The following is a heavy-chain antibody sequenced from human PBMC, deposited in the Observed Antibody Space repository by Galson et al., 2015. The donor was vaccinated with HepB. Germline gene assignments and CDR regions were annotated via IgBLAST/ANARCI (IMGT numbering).Heavy chain of an antibody. V-gene: IGHV3-30*18. D-gene: IGHD3-10*01. CDR3: AKSGFGLLDAFDI. CDR2: ISYDGSNK. Sequence: SLRLSCAASGFTFSSYGMHWVRQAPGKGLEWVAVISYDGSNKYYADSVKGRFTISRDNSKNTLYLQMNSLRAEDTAVYYCAKSGFGLLDAFDIWGQGTMVTVSS. CDR1: GFTFSSYG. J-gene: IGHJ3*02.